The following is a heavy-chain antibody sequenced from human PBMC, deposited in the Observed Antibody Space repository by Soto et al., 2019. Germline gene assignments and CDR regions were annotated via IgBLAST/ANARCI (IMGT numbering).Heavy chain of an antibody. D-gene: IGHD3-3*01. CDR2: ISYDGSNK. V-gene: IGHV3-30-3*01. CDR3: ARVYYDFWSGYYPVDY. Sequence: GVSLILSCAASGFTFSSYAMHWVRQSPGEGLEWVAVISYDGSNKYYADSVRGRFTISRDNSKNTLYLQMNSLRAEDTAVYYCARVYYDFWSGYYPVDYWGQGTLVTVSS. J-gene: IGHJ4*02. CDR1: GFTFSSYA.